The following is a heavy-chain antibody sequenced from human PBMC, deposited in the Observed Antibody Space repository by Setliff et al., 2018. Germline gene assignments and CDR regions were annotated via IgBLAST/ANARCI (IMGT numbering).Heavy chain of an antibody. D-gene: IGHD3-3*01. V-gene: IGHV4-61*09. J-gene: IGHJ6*03. Sequence: SETLSLTCTVSGGSISNTYYYWSWIRRPAGQGLEWIGQIYTSWSTNYNPSLKSRVTISVDKSKNQFSLKLISVTATDTAVYYCARRSGFLYIDVWGKGTPVTVSS. CDR3: ARRSGFLYIDV. CDR2: IYTSWST. CDR1: GGSISNTYYY.